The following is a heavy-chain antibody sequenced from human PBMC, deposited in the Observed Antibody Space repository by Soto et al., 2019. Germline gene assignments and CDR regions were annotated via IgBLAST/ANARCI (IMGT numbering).Heavy chain of an antibody. CDR2: IYPGDSDT. CDR1: GYSFTNYW. Sequence: LGESLKISCKGSGYSFTNYWIAWVRQMPGKGLEWMGIIYPGDSDTKYSPSFQGQVTISADKSISTAYLHWSSLKASDTAMYYCARSHGVDVWGQGTSVTVSS. CDR3: ARSHGVDV. J-gene: IGHJ6*02. V-gene: IGHV5-51*01.